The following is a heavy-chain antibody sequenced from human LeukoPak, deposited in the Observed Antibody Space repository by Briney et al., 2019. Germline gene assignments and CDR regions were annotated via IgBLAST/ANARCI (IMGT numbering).Heavy chain of an antibody. CDR3: ATEGSRSYKDY. J-gene: IGHJ4*02. V-gene: IGHV3-66*01. Sequence: GGSLRLSCAAYIFTVCGKYRSWVRQAPGKGLEWVSVIYRGGSTYYADSVKGRFTISRDNSKNTLYLQMNSLRAEDTAVYYCATEGSRSYKDYWGQGTLVTVSS. D-gene: IGHD3-10*01. CDR2: IYRGGST. CDR1: IFTVCGKY.